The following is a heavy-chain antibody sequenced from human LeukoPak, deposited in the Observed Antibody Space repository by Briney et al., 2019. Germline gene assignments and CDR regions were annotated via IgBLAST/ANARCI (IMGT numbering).Heavy chain of an antibody. Sequence: SETPSLTCTVSGGSISSSSYYWGWIRQPPGKGLEWIGSIYYSGSTYYNPSLKSRVTISVDTSKNQFSLKLSSVTAADTAVYYCARHLYDYDSSGYYRNWFDPWGQGTLVTVSS. J-gene: IGHJ5*02. V-gene: IGHV4-39*01. CDR2: IYYSGST. CDR1: GGSISSSSYY. CDR3: ARHLYDYDSSGYYRNWFDP. D-gene: IGHD3-22*01.